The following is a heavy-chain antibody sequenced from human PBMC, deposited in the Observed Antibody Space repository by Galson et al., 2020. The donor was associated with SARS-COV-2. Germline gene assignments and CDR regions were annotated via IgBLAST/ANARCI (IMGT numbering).Heavy chain of an antibody. D-gene: IGHD1-26*01. CDR3: ARIPPYTGSSR. CDR2: IHYSGST. CDR1: GGSISSSSHY. V-gene: IGHV4-39*01. Sequence: SETLSLTCTVSGGSISSSSHYWGWIRQPPGKGLEWIGSIHYSGSTYYNPSLKSRVTISVDTSKNQFSLKLSSVTVADTAVYYCARIPPYTGSSRWGQGTLVTVSS. J-gene: IGHJ4*02.